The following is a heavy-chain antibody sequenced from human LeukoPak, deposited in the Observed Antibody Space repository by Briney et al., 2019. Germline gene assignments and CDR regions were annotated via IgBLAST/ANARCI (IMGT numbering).Heavy chain of an antibody. CDR1: GGSICTYY. V-gene: IGHV4-59*08. Sequence: SETLSLTCTVSGGSICTYYWSWIRQSPGKGVEGIGYIYVTGSTRYNPYLQSRVTISVDTSRNQFFLKMSSVTAADTAVYYCARHVGGGIEDMDVWGKGTRVTVSS. CDR2: IYVTGST. D-gene: IGHD3-16*02. J-gene: IGHJ6*03. CDR3: ARHVGGGIEDMDV.